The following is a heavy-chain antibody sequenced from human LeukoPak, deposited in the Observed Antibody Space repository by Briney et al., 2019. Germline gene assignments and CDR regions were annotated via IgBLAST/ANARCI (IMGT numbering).Heavy chain of an antibody. Sequence: TGGSLRLSCAASGFTFSTSGMHWVRQAPGKGLEWVTFIQYDGDFKYNADSVKGRFIVSRDNPKNTVYLQMNSLRADDTAVYYCGREDCGGGRCCSAYWGQGTLVTVAS. CDR3: GREDCGGGRCCSAY. V-gene: IGHV3-30*02. J-gene: IGHJ4*02. CDR2: IQYDGDFK. CDR1: GFTFSTSG. D-gene: IGHD2-15*01.